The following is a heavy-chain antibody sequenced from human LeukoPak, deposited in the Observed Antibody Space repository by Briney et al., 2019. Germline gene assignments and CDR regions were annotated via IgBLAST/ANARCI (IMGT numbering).Heavy chain of an antibody. CDR3: AKDRVRQQLVPNGDFDI. V-gene: IGHV3-53*01. J-gene: IGHJ3*02. D-gene: IGHD6-13*01. Sequence: GGSLRLSCAASGFTLSSNYMRWGRQAPAKGLEWVSVIYSGGSTYYADSVKGRFTISRDNSKNTLYLQMNSLRAEDTAVYYCAKDRVRQQLVPNGDFDIWGQGTMVTVSS. CDR1: GFTLSSNY. CDR2: IYSGGST.